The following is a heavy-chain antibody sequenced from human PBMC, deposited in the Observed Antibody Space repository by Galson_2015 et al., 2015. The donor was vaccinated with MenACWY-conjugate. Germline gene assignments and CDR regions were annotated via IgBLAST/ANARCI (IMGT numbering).Heavy chain of an antibody. CDR3: ARDRDFAFDI. Sequence: SLRLSCAASGFTFSDHRFNWVRQAPGKGLEWLSYISGIGTPIHYADSVEGRFTISRDNAKNSLYLQMNSLRDEDTAVYYCARDRDFAFDIWGQGTLVAVSS. CDR1: GFTFSDHR. J-gene: IGHJ3*02. V-gene: IGHV3-48*02. CDR2: ISGIGTPI.